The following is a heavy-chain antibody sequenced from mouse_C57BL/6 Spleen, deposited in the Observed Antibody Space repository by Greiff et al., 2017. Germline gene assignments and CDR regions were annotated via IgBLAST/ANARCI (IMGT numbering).Heavy chain of an antibody. CDR2: IHPNSGST. V-gene: IGHV1-64*01. CDR3: ARSDLIYGYDVWYFDV. D-gene: IGHD2-2*01. Sequence: VQLLQPGAELVKPGASVKLSCKASGYTFTSYWMHWVKQRPGQGLEWIGMIHPNSGSTNYNEKFKSKATLTVDKSSSTAYMQLSSLTSEDSAVDYCARSDLIYGYDVWYFDVWGTGTTVTVSS. J-gene: IGHJ1*03. CDR1: GYTFTSYW.